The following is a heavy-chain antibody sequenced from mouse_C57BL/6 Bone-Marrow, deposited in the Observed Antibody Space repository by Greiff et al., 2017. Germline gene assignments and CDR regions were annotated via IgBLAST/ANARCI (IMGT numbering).Heavy chain of an antibody. CDR2: IRNKANNHAT. D-gene: IGHD1-2*01. J-gene: IGHJ1*03. CDR3: TRRHYDGYFDV. Sequence: EVQRVESGGGLVQPGGSMKLSCAASGFTFSDAWMDWVRQSPEKGLEWVAEIRNKANNHATYYAESVKGRFTISRDDSKSSVYLQMNSLRAEDTGIYYCTRRHYDGYFDVWGTGTTVTVSS. V-gene: IGHV6-6*01. CDR1: GFTFSDAW.